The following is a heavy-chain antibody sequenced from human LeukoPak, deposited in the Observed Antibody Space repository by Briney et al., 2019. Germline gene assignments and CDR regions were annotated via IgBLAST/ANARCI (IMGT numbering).Heavy chain of an antibody. Sequence: ASVTVSCKASGGTFSSYAISLVRQAPGQGLEWMGGIIPIFGTANYAQKFQGRVTITTDESTSTAYMELSSLRSEDTAVYYCAREELRATDWYFDLWGRGTLVTVSS. J-gene: IGHJ2*01. V-gene: IGHV1-69*05. CDR2: IIPIFGTA. CDR3: AREELRATDWYFDL. CDR1: GGTFSSYA. D-gene: IGHD3-10*01.